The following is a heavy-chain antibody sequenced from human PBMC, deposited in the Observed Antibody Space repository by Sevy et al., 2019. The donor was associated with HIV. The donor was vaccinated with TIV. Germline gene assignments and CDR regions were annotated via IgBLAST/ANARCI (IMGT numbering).Heavy chain of an antibody. CDR2: IYNRGNTDYNT. CDR3: ARAVFSTSGTYYFDY. CDR1: GASITTNY. Sequence: SETLSLTCILSGASITTNYWSWIRQPAGKGLELIGRIYNRGNTDYNTNYNPSLESRVSMSIDTSKNQFSLNLSSVTVADTAVYYCARAVFSTSGTYYFDYWGQGTLVTVSS. V-gene: IGHV4-4*07. D-gene: IGHD5-12*01. J-gene: IGHJ4*02.